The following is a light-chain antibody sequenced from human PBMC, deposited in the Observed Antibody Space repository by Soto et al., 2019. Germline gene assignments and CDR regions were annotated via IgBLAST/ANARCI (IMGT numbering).Light chain of an antibody. Sequence: QSVLAQPPSASGTPGQRVTISCSGSTSHIGSNTVSWYRQLPGTAPKVLMYGSDQRPSGVPDRFSGFTSGTSASLAISGLQSEDEADYYCAAWDESLKGWVFGGGTKLTVL. J-gene: IGLJ3*02. CDR2: GSD. V-gene: IGLV1-44*01. CDR1: TSHIGSNT. CDR3: AAWDESLKGWV.